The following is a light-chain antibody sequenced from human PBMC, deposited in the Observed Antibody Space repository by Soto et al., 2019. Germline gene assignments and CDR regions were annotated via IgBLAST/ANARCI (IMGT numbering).Light chain of an antibody. CDR2: AAS. J-gene: IGKJ1*01. CDR3: QQSYSNPRT. V-gene: IGKV1-39*01. Sequence: DIQMTQSPSSLSASVGDRVTITCRASQSISSYLNWYQQKPGKAPKLLIYAASSLQSGVPSRFSGSGSGTDFTLTISSLQPEDFATYYCQQSYSNPRTFGQGTKVESK. CDR1: QSISSY.